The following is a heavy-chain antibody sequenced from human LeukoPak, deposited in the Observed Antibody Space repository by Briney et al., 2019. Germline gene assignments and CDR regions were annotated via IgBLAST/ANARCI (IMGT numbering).Heavy chain of an antibody. CDR1: GFTFSSYA. V-gene: IGHV3-30-3*01. J-gene: IGHJ4*02. D-gene: IGHD3-3*01. CDR3: ARERFLEWLLYDY. CDR2: ISYDGSNK. Sequence: PGRSLRLSCAASGFTFSSYAMHWVRQAPGKGLEWVAVISYDGSNKYYADSVKGRFTISRDNSKNTLYLQMNSLRAEDTAVYYCARERFLEWLLYDYWGQGTLVTVSS.